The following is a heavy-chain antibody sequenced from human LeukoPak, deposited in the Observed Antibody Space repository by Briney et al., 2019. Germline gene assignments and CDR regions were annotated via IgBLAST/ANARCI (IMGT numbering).Heavy chain of an antibody. Sequence: GGSLRLSCAASGFTFSSYGMHWVRQAPGKGLEWVAVISYDGSNKYYADSVKGRFTISRDNAKNSLYLQMNSLRAEDTAVYYCARDERRYYYMDVWGKGTTVTVSS. J-gene: IGHJ6*03. CDR2: ISYDGSNK. V-gene: IGHV3-30*03. CDR3: ARDERRYYYMDV. CDR1: GFTFSSYG. D-gene: IGHD1-1*01.